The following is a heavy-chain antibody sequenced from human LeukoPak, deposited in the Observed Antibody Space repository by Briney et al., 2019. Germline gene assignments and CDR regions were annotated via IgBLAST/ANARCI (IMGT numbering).Heavy chain of an antibody. CDR1: GFTFSSYA. J-gene: IGHJ4*02. V-gene: IGHV3-23*01. CDR3: AKPGITIFGVVTYYFDY. D-gene: IGHD3-3*01. CDR2: ISGSGGST. Sequence: AGGSLRLSCAASGFTFSSYAMSWVRQAPGKGLEWVSAISGSGGSTYYADSVKGRFTISRDNSKNTLYLQMNSLRAEDTAVYYCAKPGITIFGVVTYYFDYWGQGTLVTVSS.